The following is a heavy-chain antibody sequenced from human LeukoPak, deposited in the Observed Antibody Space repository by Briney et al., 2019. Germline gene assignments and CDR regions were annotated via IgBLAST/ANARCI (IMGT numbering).Heavy chain of an antibody. Sequence: PGGSLRLSCAASGFTFSSYWMHWVRQAPGKGLVWVSRIDTDGSNTAYADSVKGRFTISRDNDKNSLYLQMNSLRVEDTAVYYCARDDSWTGYRFDYWAREPWSPSPQ. CDR2: IDTDGSNT. D-gene: IGHD3/OR15-3a*01. CDR3: ARDDSWTGYRFDY. V-gene: IGHV3-74*01. J-gene: IGHJ4*02. CDR1: GFTFSSYW.